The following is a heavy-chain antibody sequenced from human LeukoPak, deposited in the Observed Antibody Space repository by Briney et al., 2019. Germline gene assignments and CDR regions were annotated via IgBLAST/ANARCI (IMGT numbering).Heavy chain of an antibody. V-gene: IGHV4-4*02. J-gene: IGHJ4*02. CDR2: IYHSGST. D-gene: IGHD3-10*01. Sequence: PSETLSLTCAVSGGYISSTNWWSGGREPPGKGVEGSGEIYHSGSTNYNPSLKSRVTISVDTSKNQFPLKLRSVPAADTAVYYCATTNVLLWFGELSKTAYFDYWGQGTLVTVSS. CDR3: ATTNVLLWFGELSKTAYFDY. CDR1: GGYISSTNW.